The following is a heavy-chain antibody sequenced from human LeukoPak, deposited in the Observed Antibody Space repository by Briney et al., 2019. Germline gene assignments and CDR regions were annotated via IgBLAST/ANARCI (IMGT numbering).Heavy chain of an antibody. CDR2: INPNSGGT. CDR1: GYTFTGYY. D-gene: IGHD3-22*01. Sequence: ASVKVSCKASGYTFTGYYMHLVRQAPGQGLEWKGLINPNSGGTNYEQKFQGRVTMTRDTTISTAYMELRSLRSDDTAVYYCAIGSPTYYYDSTGYAYWGQGTLITVSS. CDR3: AIGSPTYYYDSTGYAY. V-gene: IGHV1-2*02. J-gene: IGHJ4*02.